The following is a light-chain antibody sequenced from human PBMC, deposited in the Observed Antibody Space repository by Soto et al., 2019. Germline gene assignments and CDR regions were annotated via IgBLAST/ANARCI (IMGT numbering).Light chain of an antibody. CDR2: EVT. CDR3: SSYAGMKLWV. CDR1: SSDVGGYNY. J-gene: IGLJ3*02. V-gene: IGLV2-8*01. Sequence: QSVLTQPPSASGSPGQSVIISCTGTSSDVGGYNYVSWHQQHPGRPPKLLIYEVTKRPSGVPDRFSGSKSGNMASLTVSGLQAEDEADYYWSSYAGMKLWVFGGGTQLTVL.